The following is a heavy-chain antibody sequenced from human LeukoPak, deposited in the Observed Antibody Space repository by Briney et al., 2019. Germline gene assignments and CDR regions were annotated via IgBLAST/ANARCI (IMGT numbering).Heavy chain of an antibody. J-gene: IGHJ4*02. D-gene: IGHD2-15*01. CDR1: GGSISYYY. Sequence: SETLSLTCTVSGGSISYYYWTWIRQPAGEGLQWIGRIDASGNTTYTPSLRSRVTLSIDTSGQQFSLKLSSVTAADTALYFCAREGCSGGVCYFDYWGRGTLVTVSS. CDR3: AREGCSGGVCYFDY. CDR2: IDASGNT. V-gene: IGHV4-4*07.